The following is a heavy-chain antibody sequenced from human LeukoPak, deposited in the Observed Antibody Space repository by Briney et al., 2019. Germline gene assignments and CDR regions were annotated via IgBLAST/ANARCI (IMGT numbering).Heavy chain of an antibody. J-gene: IGHJ5*02. CDR3: ARGHPLRFLEWFDRGVFDP. D-gene: IGHD3-3*01. CDR1: GGSISSSSYY. CDR2: IYYSGST. Sequence: SETLSLTCTVSGGSISSSSYYWGWIRQPPGKGLEWIGSIYYSGSTYYNPSLKSRVTISVDTSKNQFSLKLSSVTAADTAVYYCARGHPLRFLEWFDRGVFDPWGQGTLVTVSS. V-gene: IGHV4-39*07.